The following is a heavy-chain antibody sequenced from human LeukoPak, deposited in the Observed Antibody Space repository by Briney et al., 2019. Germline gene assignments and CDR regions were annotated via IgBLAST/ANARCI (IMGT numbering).Heavy chain of an antibody. CDR2: ISAYNGNT. CDR1: GYTFTSYG. Sequence: GASVKVSCKASGYTFTSYGISWVRQAPGQGLEWMGWISAYNGNTNYAQKLQGRVTMTTDTSTSTAYMELRSLRSDDTAVYYCARIVGYCSGGSCYSQQWWFDPWGQGTLVTVSS. CDR3: ARIVGYCSGGSCYSQQWWFDP. V-gene: IGHV1-18*01. J-gene: IGHJ5*02. D-gene: IGHD2-15*01.